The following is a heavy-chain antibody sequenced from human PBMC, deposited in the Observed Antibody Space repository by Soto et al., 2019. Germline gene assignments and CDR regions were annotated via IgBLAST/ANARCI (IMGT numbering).Heavy chain of an antibody. CDR3: ARGKDGSIDY. V-gene: IGHV6-1*01. CDR2: TYYRSKWYN. J-gene: IGHJ4*02. Sequence: PSQTLSLTCACSGDSVSSNSDTWNWIRQSPSRGLEWLGRTYYRSKWYNEYAVSVKSRVTINPDTSKNQFSLQLSSVTPEDTAVYYCARGKDGSIDYWGQGTLVTVSS. D-gene: IGHD5-12*01. CDR1: GDSVSSNSDT.